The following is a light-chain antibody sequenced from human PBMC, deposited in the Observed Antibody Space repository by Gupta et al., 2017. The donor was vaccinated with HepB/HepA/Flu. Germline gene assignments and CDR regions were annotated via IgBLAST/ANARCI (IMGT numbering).Light chain of an antibody. CDR3: QVWDRSSDQEV. V-gene: IGLV3-21*03. CDR2: DDN. Sequence: SYVLTQPPSVSVAPGKTARITCGGNNIESKSVHWYQQKPGQAPVLVVYDDNNRPSGIPERFSGSNSGNTATLTISRVEAGDEADYYCQVWDRSSDQEVFGGGTKLTVL. CDR1: NIESKS. J-gene: IGLJ2*01.